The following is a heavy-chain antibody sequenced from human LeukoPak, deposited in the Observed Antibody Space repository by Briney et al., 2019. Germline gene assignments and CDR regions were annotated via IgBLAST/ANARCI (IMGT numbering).Heavy chain of an antibody. D-gene: IGHD5-18*01. CDR2: INPSRST. Sequence: PSETLCLTCAVYGGSFSEYDWSWTRQPPGKGLEWIGEINPSRSTKYNTSLKRRVTISVDTSKTPCSLKLSSVAAPETAVYFCARVGYSYVINDWSRTGLGAYATKYYYHMDVWDKGTTVTVSS. CDR1: GGSFSEYD. J-gene: IGHJ6*03. CDR3: ARVGYSYVINDWSRTGLGAYATKYYYHMDV. V-gene: IGHV4-34*01.